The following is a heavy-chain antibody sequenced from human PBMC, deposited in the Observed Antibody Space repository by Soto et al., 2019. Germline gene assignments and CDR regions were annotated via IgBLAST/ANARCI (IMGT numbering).Heavy chain of an antibody. CDR2: IRDSGGST. J-gene: IGHJ4*02. CDR1: GFTFSNYA. CDR3: AKAAGGNNWYNDI. V-gene: IGHV3-23*01. Sequence: EVQLLESGGGLVQPGGSLRLSCAASGFTFSNYAMNWVRQGPGKGLEWVSAIRDSGGSTFYADSVKGRFTISRDNSKNTLYLQMNSLRAEDTAVYYCAKAAGGNNWYNDIWGQGTLVTVSS. D-gene: IGHD6-13*01.